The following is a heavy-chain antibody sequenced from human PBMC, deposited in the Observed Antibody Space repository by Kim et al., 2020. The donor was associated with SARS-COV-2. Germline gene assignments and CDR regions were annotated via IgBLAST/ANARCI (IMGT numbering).Heavy chain of an antibody. V-gene: IGHV3-23*01. D-gene: IGHD6-13*01. CDR3: AKDLPQSSSREYFQH. Sequence: DSVKGRFTNSRDNSKNTLYLQMNSLRAEDTAVYYCAKDLPQSSSREYFQHWGQGTLVTVSS. J-gene: IGHJ1*01.